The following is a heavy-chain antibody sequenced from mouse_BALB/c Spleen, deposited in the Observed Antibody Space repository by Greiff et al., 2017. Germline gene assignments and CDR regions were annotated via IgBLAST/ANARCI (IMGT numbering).Heavy chain of an antibody. D-gene: IGHD1-1*01. CDR2: ISYDGSN. J-gene: IGHJ1*01. V-gene: IGHV3-6*02. Sequence: EVQRVESGPGLVKPSQSLSLTCSVTGYSITSGYYWNWIRQFPGNKLEWMGYISYDGSNNYNPSLKNRISITRDTSKNQFFLKLNSVTTEDTATYYCANYYGSSYQYFDVWGAGTTVTVSS. CDR1: GYSITSGYY. CDR3: ANYYGSSYQYFDV.